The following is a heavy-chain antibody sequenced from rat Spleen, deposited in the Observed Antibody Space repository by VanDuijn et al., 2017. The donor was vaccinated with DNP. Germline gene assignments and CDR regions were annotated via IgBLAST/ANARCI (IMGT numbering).Heavy chain of an antibody. J-gene: IGHJ2*01. CDR3: ARHYGGYLYFFDY. D-gene: IGHD1-11*01. CDR2: ITSSGGST. V-gene: IGHV5-31*01. Sequence: EVQLVESGGDLVQPGRSLKVSCVASGFTFNNYWMTWIRQVPGKGLEWVASITSSGGSTYYPDSVKGRFTISRDNAKSTLYLQMNSLRSEDTATYYCARHYGGYLYFFDYWGHGVMVTVSS. CDR1: GFTFNNYW.